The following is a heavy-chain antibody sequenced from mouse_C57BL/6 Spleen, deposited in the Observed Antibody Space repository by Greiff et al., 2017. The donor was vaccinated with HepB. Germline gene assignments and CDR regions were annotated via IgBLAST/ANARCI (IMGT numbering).Heavy chain of an antibody. CDR2: IRNKANGYTT. CDR1: GFTFTDYY. CDR3: ARDSLLYYYGSSAWYFDV. V-gene: IGHV7-3*01. J-gene: IGHJ1*03. D-gene: IGHD1-1*01. Sequence: EVKLMESGGGLVQPGGSLSLSCAASGFTFTDYYMSWVRQPPGKALEWLGFIRNKANGYTTEYSASVKGRFTISRDNSQSILYLQMNALRAEDSATYYCARDSLLYYYGSSAWYFDVWGTGTTVTVSS.